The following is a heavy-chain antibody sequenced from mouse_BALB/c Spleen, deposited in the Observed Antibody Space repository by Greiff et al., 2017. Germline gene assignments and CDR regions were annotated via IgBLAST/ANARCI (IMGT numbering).Heavy chain of an antibody. CDR3: TRYGLDFDY. CDR2: IDPETGGT. V-gene: IGHV1-15*01. D-gene: IGHD3-1*01. CDR1: GYTFTDYE. Sequence: VKLMESGAELVRPGASVTLSCKASGYTFTDYEMHWVKQTPVHGLEWIGAIDPETGGTAYNQKFKGKATLTADKSSSTAYMELRSLTSEDSAVYYCTRYGLDFDYWGQGTTLTVSS. J-gene: IGHJ2*01.